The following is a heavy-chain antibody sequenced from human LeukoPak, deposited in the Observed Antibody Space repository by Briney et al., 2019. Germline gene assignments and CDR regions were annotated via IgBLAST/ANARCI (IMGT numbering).Heavy chain of an antibody. CDR3: ARDRNDYYDFWSGSGYYYYGMDV. CDR1: GFTFSSYA. CDR2: ISYDGSNK. Sequence: PGGSLRLSCAASGFTFSSYAMHWVRQAPGKGLEWVAVISYDGSNKYYADSVKGRFTISRDNSKNTLYLQMNSLRAEDTAVYYCARDRNDYYDFWSGSGYYYYGMDVWGQGTTVTVSS. J-gene: IGHJ6*02. V-gene: IGHV3-30-3*01. D-gene: IGHD3-3*01.